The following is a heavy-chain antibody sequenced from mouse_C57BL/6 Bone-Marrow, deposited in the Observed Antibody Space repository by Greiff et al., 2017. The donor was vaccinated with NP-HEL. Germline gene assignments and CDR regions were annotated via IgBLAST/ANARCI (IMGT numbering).Heavy chain of an antibody. CDR2: IWSGGST. D-gene: IGHD1-1*01. V-gene: IGHV2-2*01. J-gene: IGHJ4*01. CDR3: ARDGSSYRNYAMDY. Sequence: QVQLKESGPGLVQPSQSLSITCTVSGFSLTSYGVHWVRQSPGTGLEWLGVIWSGGSTDYNAAFISRLSISKDNSKSQVFFKMNSRQADDTAIYYCARDGSSYRNYAMDYWGQGTSVTVSS. CDR1: GFSLTSYG.